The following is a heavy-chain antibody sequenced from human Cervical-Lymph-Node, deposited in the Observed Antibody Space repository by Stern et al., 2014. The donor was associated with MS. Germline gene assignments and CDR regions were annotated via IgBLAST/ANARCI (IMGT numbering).Heavy chain of an antibody. D-gene: IGHD5-24*01. CDR3: TKGCLGRWYGVDV. J-gene: IGHJ6*02. CDR1: GFTFSDYV. CDR2: IVERSNGS. V-gene: IGHV3-23*04. Sequence: EVQLVESGGGLVQPGGSLRLSCEASGFTFSDYVLTWVRQAPGKGLEYVSSIVERSNGSFHAYSVKGRFTISRDNSKNTMYLEMNGLRAEDTAVYYCTKGCLGRWYGVDVWGQGTTVSVSS.